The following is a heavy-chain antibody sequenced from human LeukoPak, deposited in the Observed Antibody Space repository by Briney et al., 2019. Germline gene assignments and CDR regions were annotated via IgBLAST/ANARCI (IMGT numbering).Heavy chain of an antibody. J-gene: IGHJ3*02. Sequence: SGGSLRLSCAASEFSVGSNYMTWVRQAPGKGLEWVSLIYSGGSTYYADSVKGRFTISRDNSKNTLYLQMNSLRAEDTAVYYCAKDGGSMAVPDAFDIWGQGTMVTVSS. CDR2: IYSGGST. D-gene: IGHD6-19*01. CDR3: AKDGGSMAVPDAFDI. V-gene: IGHV3-66*01. CDR1: EFSVGSNY.